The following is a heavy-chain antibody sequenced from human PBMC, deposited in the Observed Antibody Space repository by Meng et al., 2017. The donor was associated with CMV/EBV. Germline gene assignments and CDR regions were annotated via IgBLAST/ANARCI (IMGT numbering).Heavy chain of an antibody. CDR2: IRYDGSNK. D-gene: IGHD5-18*01. V-gene: IGHV3-30*02. CDR3: AKGDTAMVFIDY. Sequence: GGSLRLSFAASGFTFSSYGMHWVRQAPGKGLEWVAFIRYDGSNKYYADSVKGRFTISRDNSKNTLYLQMNSLRAEDTAVYYCAKGDTAMVFIDYWGQGTLVTVSS. CDR1: GFTFSSYG. J-gene: IGHJ4*02.